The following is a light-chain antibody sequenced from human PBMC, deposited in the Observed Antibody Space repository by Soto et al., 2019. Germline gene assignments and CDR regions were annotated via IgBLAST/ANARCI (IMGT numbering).Light chain of an antibody. Sequence: EIVMTQSPATLSVPPGERATVSCRASQSISSNLAWYQQKPGQAPRLLIYGASTRATDIPARFSGSGSETEFTLTISSLQSEDFAVYYCQQYHNWPPITFGQGTRLEIK. V-gene: IGKV3-15*01. CDR2: GAS. J-gene: IGKJ5*01. CDR1: QSISSN. CDR3: QQYHNWPPIT.